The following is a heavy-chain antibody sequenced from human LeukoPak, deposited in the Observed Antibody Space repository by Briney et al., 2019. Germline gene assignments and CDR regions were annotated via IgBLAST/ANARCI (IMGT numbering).Heavy chain of an antibody. V-gene: IGHV3-74*01. CDR2: INSDGSRT. CDR3: ARDGYSSSFYFDY. J-gene: IGHJ4*02. D-gene: IGHD6-6*01. Sequence: GGSLRLSCAASGFTFSNYWMQWVRQAPGKGLVWVSRINSDGSRTTYADSVKGRFTISRDNAKNTLYLQMNSLRAEDTAVYYCARDGYSSSFYFDYWGQGTLVTVSS. CDR1: GFTFSNYW.